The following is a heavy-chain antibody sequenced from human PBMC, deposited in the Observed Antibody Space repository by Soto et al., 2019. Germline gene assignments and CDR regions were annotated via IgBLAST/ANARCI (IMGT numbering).Heavy chain of an antibody. CDR2: ISSGGSYI. CDR1: FTFSLYS. D-gene: IGHD1-26*01. Sequence: EVQGVESGGGLVQPGWSLSLSCSFTFSLYSMNWVRHSPVDGLEWVASISSGGSYIKYADSVKGRVTISRDNDKNSVSLQMNSLRVHDTAVYFCTRDQVGSYDSWFNPWGAGTLVTVSS. J-gene: IGHJ5*02. V-gene: IGHV3-21*01. CDR3: TRDQVGSYDSWFNP.